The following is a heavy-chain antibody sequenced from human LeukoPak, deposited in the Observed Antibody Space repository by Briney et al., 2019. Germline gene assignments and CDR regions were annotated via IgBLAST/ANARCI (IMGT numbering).Heavy chain of an antibody. D-gene: IGHD5-24*01. V-gene: IGHV1-69*04. CDR1: GGTFSSYA. CDR3: ARAMDGYTFDY. CDR2: IIPILGIA. J-gene: IGHJ4*02. Sequence: ASVKVSCKASGGTFSSYAISWVRQAPGQGLEWMGRIIPILGIANYAQKFQGRVTITADKSTSTAYMELSSLRSEDTAVYYCARAMDGYTFDYWGQGTLVTVSS.